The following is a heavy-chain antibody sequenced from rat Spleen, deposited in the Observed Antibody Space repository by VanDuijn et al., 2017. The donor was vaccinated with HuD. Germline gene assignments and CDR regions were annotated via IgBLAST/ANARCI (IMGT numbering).Heavy chain of an antibody. CDR1: GFTFSDYY. J-gene: IGHJ3*01. V-gene: IGHV5-27*01. CDR2: ISPRGGST. Sequence: EVQLVESDGGLVQPGRSLKLSCAASGFTFSDYYMAWVCQAPTKGLEWVASISPRGGSTYYRDSVKGRFTVSRDNAKSTLYLQMNSLRSEDTATYYCTRGAYYSGESWFAYWGQGTLVTVSS. CDR3: TRGAYYSGESWFAY. D-gene: IGHD1-1*01.